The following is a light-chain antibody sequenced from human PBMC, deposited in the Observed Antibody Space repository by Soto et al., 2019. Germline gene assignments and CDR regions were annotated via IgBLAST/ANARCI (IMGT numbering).Light chain of an antibody. V-gene: IGKV3-20*01. CDR1: QTVTANS. J-gene: IGKJ3*01. CDR3: QQYGDSPFT. Sequence: EIVLTQSPGTLSFSPGEGATLSCRASQTVTANSLAWDQQTPGQTPRILIYAASTRATGIAESFNGSGSGKDFVLTISRLQPEDCAMYYCQQYGDSPFTFGPGTKVEI. CDR2: AAS.